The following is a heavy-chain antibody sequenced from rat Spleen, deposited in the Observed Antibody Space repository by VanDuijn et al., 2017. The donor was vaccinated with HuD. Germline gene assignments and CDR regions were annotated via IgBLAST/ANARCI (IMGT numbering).Heavy chain of an antibody. CDR1: GFTFSSFW. CDR3: ARQGGYNSYVMDA. V-gene: IGHV5-58*01. D-gene: IGHD1-4*01. Sequence: EVQLVETGGGLVQPGRSLKLSCVTSGFTFSSFWMYWIRQAPGKGLEWVSSISTDGGSSYYPDSVKGRFTISRDNAENTVYLQMDSLRSEDTATYYCARQGGYNSYVMDAWGQGASVTVSS. CDR2: ISTDGGSS. J-gene: IGHJ4*01.